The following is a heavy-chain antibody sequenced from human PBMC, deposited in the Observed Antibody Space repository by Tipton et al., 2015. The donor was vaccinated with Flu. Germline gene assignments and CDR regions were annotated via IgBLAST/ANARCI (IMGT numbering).Heavy chain of an antibody. V-gene: IGHV4-4*07. J-gene: IGHJ5*02. CDR1: GGSISSYY. D-gene: IGHD6-19*01. Sequence: TLSLTCTVSGGSISSYYWSWIRQPGGKGLEWIGRIDTSGSPNYSPSLKSRVTISRDTPRNQLSLHLTSVTAADTAVYYCARRSVAGPYNWFDPWGQGTQVTVSS. CDR2: IDTSGSP. CDR3: ARRSVAGPYNWFDP.